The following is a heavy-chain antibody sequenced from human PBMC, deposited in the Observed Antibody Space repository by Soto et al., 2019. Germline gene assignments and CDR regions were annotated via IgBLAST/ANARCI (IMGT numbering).Heavy chain of an antibody. J-gene: IGHJ4*02. CDR1: GASINSGGYY. CDR3: LSGDAWGVLLAF. Sequence: SETLSLTCTVSGASINSGGYYWNWVRLLPGRGLEWIGYIYFTGNTYYNPSLESRVTISLDTPQNQFSLELNSVSAADTAVYYFLSGDAWGVLLAFWGQGVLVTVS. V-gene: IGHV4-31*03. CDR2: IYFTGNT. D-gene: IGHD2-21*02.